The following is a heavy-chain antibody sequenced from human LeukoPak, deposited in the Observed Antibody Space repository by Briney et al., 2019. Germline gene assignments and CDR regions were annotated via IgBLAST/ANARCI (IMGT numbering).Heavy chain of an antibody. CDR3: ARDPTIYYDSREDY. Sequence: ASVKVSCKASGYTFTGYYMHWVRQAPGQGLEWMGRINPNSGGTNYAQKFQGRVTMTRDTSISTAYMELSRLRSDDTAVYYCARDPTIYYDSREDYWGQGTLVTVSS. J-gene: IGHJ4*02. D-gene: IGHD3-22*01. CDR1: GYTFTGYY. V-gene: IGHV1-2*06. CDR2: INPNSGGT.